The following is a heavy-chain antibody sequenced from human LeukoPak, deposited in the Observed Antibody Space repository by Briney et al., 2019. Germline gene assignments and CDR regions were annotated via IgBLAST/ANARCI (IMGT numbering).Heavy chain of an antibody. D-gene: IGHD3-10*01. CDR2: IYPGDSHT. V-gene: IGHV5-51*01. CDR1: GYSFTNYW. J-gene: IGHJ4*02. CDR3: ARHYYYGSGSYSYFDC. Sequence: GESLKISCKGSGYSFTNYWIGWVRQMPGKGLEWMGIIYPGDSHTRYSPSFQGQVTISADKSISTAYLQWSSLKASDTAMYYCARHYYYGSGSYSYFDCWGQGTLVTVSS.